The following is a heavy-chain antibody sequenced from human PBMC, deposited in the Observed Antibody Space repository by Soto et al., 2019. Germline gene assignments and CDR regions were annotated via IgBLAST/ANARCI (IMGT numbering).Heavy chain of an antibody. Sequence: SETLSLTCTVSGGSISSYYWSWIRQPAGKGLEWIGRIYTSGSTNYNPSLKSRVTMSVDTSKNQSSLKLSSVTAADTAVYYCARGCSSTSCYGYGMDVWGQGTTVTVSS. CDR1: GGSISSYY. CDR3: ARGCSSTSCYGYGMDV. D-gene: IGHD2-2*01. V-gene: IGHV4-4*07. J-gene: IGHJ6*02. CDR2: IYTSGST.